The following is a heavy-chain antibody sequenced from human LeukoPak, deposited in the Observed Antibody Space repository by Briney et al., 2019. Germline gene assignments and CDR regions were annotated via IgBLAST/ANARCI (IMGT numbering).Heavy chain of an antibody. CDR2: IYYSGST. CDR1: GGSISGSSYY. D-gene: IGHD5-18*01. CDR3: ARGPTWIQLWFPFDY. J-gene: IGHJ4*02. V-gene: IGHV4-39*07. Sequence: KPSETLSLTCTVSGGSISGSSYYWGWIRQPPGKGLEWIGSIYYSGSTYYNPSLKSRVTISVDTSKNQFSLKLSSVTAADTAVYYCARGPTWIQLWFPFDYWGQGTLVTVSS.